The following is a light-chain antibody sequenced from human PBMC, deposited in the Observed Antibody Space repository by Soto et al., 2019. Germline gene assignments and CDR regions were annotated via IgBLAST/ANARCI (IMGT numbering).Light chain of an antibody. CDR2: GAH. J-gene: IGKJ1*01. CDR3: KQYHSLPRT. V-gene: IGKV3-20*01. CDR1: QSVSTNY. Sequence: DILLTQSPATLSLSPGDGATLSCRASQSVSTNYLAWFQQKPGQAPRLLIYGAHIRAIGIADRFRGSGSGTDFTLTISRLEPEDFAVYYCKQYHSLPRTFGQGTKVDIK.